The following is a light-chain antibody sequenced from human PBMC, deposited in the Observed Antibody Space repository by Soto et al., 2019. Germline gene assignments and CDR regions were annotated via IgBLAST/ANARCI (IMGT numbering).Light chain of an antibody. J-gene: IGKJ2*02. V-gene: IGKV3D-7*01. Sequence: PGERVTLSCRASQRVSSSYLTWYQQKPGQAPRLLIYGASTRATGIPARFSGSGSGTDFTLTISSLQPEDFAVYYCQQDYNLPPEGTFGQGTKLEIK. CDR1: QRVSSSY. CDR2: GAS. CDR3: QQDYNLPPEGT.